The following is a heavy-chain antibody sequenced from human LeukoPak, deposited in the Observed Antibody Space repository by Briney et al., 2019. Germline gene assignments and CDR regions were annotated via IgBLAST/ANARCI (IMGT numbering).Heavy chain of an antibody. CDR1: GFTFRSYW. J-gene: IGHJ4*02. D-gene: IGHD3-16*02. CDR3: ARAYIVADQFDY. V-gene: IGHV3-21*04. Sequence: GGSLRLSCTTSGFTFRSYWMNWLRQAPGKGLEWVSSISGNSRSIDYADSVKGRFTISRDDAKNSVYLQMNNLRAEDPAVYYCARAYIVADQFDYWGGGSLVTVSS. CDR2: ISGNSRSI.